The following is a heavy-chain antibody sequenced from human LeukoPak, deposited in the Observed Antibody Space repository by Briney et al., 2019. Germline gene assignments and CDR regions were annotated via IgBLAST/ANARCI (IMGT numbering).Heavy chain of an antibody. J-gene: IGHJ4*02. Sequence: PSETLSLTCTVSGGSISSYYWSWIRQPPRKELEWIGYIYYSGSTNYNPSLKSRVTISVDTSKNQFSLKLSSVTAADTAVYYCARGNQRHYEDWGQGTLVTVSS. CDR3: ARGNQRHYED. V-gene: IGHV4-59*01. D-gene: IGHD1-14*01. CDR2: IYYSGST. CDR1: GGSISSYY.